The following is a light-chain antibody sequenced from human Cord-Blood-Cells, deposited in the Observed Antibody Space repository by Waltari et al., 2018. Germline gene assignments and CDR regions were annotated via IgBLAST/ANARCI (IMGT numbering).Light chain of an antibody. CDR2: AAS. CDR1: QSISSY. J-gene: IGKJ5*01. CDR3: QQSYSTLTIT. V-gene: IGKV1-39*01. Sequence: SVGDRVTITCRASQSISSYLNWYQQKPGKAPKLLIYAASSLQSGVPSRFSGSGSGTDFTLTISSLQPEDFATYYCQQSYSTLTITFGQGTRLEIK.